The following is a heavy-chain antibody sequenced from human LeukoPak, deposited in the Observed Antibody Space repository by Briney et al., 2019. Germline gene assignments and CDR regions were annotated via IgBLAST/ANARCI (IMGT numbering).Heavy chain of an antibody. Sequence: GGSLRLSCGASGFSFGDYGMNWVRQAPGERLEWVSSISSLSNNIYYTDSVKGRFTISRDNAKNSLYLLMNSLRVEDTAVYYCARDSSGSYSRFDYWGQGTLVTVSS. J-gene: IGHJ4*02. CDR2: ISSLSNNI. D-gene: IGHD1-26*01. V-gene: IGHV3-21*01. CDR1: GFSFGDYG. CDR3: ARDSSGSYSRFDY.